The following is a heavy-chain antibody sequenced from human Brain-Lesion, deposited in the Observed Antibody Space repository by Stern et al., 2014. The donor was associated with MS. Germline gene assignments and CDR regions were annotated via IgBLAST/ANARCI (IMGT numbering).Heavy chain of an antibody. Sequence: QVQLVQSGAEVKKPGASVKVSCKTSGYIFTGYYIHWVRQAPGQGLEWMAWINPNTGGTKYAQKFQGRVTMSRDTSISTAYVELSSRTSDDTAVYYCARDQRGITIFGVVTDYYYLGMDVWGQGTTVTVSS. CDR2: INPNTGGT. J-gene: IGHJ6*02. D-gene: IGHD3-3*01. V-gene: IGHV1-2*02. CDR3: ARDQRGITIFGVVTDYYYLGMDV. CDR1: GYIFTGYY.